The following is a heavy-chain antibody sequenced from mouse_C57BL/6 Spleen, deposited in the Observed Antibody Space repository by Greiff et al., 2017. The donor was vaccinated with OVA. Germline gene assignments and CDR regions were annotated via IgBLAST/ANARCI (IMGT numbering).Heavy chain of an antibody. CDR2: FHPYNDDT. V-gene: IGHV1-47*01. J-gene: IGHJ2*01. CDR1: GYTFTTYP. CDR3: ARGGRYDYDSYYFDY. Sequence: QVQLKHSGAELVKPGASVKMSCKASGYTFTTYPIEWMKQNHGKSLEWIGNFHPYNDDTKYNEKFKGKATLTVEKSSSTVYLELSRLTSDDSAVYYCARGGRYDYDSYYFDYWGQGTTLTVSS. D-gene: IGHD2-4*01.